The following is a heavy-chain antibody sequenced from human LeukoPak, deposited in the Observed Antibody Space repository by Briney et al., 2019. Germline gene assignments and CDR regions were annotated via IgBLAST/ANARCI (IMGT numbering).Heavy chain of an antibody. V-gene: IGHV1-46*01. D-gene: IGHD2-2*01. CDR2: INPSGSST. Sequence: ASVKVSCKASGYTFTSYYLHWVRQVPGQGPEWVGLINPSGSSTSNTQKFQGRVTMTRDTSTSTVYMELSSLRSEDTAVYYCARGYCYNSNCYGNFDFWGQGTLVTVSS. CDR1: GYTFTSYY. J-gene: IGHJ4*02. CDR3: ARGYCYNSNCYGNFDF.